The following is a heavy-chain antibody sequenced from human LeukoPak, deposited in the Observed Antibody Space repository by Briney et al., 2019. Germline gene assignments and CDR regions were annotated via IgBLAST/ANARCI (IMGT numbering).Heavy chain of an antibody. J-gene: IGHJ4*02. CDR1: GFTFSSYS. D-gene: IGHD3-10*01. CDR3: AKDGQGRGAIPHYFEY. CDR2: ISSSGSTI. V-gene: IGHV3-48*01. Sequence: GGSLRLSCAASGFTFSSYSLNWVRQAPGKGLEWVSYISSSGSTIYYADSVKGRFTISRDNSNNTLYLQMSSLRAGDTAVYYCAKDGQGRGAIPHYFEYWGQGAPVTVSS.